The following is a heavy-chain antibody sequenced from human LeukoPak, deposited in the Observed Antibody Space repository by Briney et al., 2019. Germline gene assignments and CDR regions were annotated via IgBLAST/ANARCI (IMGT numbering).Heavy chain of an antibody. V-gene: IGHV3-73*01. CDR3: TRRMESSSNGNDY. D-gene: IGHD1-1*01. CDR1: GFTFSGSA. CDR2: IRSKANSYAT. Sequence: GGSLRLSCAASGFTFSGSAMHWVRQASGRGLEWVGRIRSKANSYATAYAASVKGRFTISRDDSKNTAYLQMNSLKTEDTAVYYCTRRMESSSNGNDYWGQGTLVTVSS. J-gene: IGHJ4*02.